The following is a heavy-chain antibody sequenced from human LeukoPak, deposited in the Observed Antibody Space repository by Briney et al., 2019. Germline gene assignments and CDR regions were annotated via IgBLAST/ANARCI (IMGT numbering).Heavy chain of an antibody. Sequence: ASETLSLTCTVSGGSISSYYWSWIRQPPGKGLEWIGYIYYSGSTNYNPSLKSRVTISVDTSKNQFSLKLSSVTAADTAVYYCASQNEYSSSPWYYWGQGTLVTVSS. V-gene: IGHV4-59*01. CDR1: GGSISSYY. D-gene: IGHD6-6*01. CDR3: ASQNEYSSSPWYY. CDR2: IYYSGST. J-gene: IGHJ4*02.